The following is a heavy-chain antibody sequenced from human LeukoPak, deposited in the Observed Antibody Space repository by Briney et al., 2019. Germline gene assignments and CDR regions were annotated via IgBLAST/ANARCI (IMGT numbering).Heavy chain of an antibody. D-gene: IGHD6-19*01. CDR1: GYTFTGYY. J-gene: IGHJ5*02. V-gene: IGHV1-2*02. CDR2: INPNSGGT. Sequence: ASVKVSCKASGYTFTGYYMHWVRQAPGQGLEWMGWINPNSGGTNYAQKFQGRVTMTRDTSISTAYMELSRLRSDDTAVYYCARVPSSGWYDGSDWFDPWGQGTLVTVSS. CDR3: ARVPSSGWYDGSDWFDP.